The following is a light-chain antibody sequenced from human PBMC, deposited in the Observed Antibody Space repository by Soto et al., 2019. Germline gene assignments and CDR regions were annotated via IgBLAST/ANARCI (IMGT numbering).Light chain of an antibody. CDR2: SAS. Sequence: EIVLTQSPGTLSLSPGQRATLSCRASQSVTRNYLAWYQQKPGQAPRLLIYSASNRATGIPDRFSGSGSGTDFTLTISSLQSEDFAVYYCQQYNNWPHTFGQGTKVDIK. J-gene: IGKJ2*01. V-gene: IGKV3-20*01. CDR1: QSVTRNY. CDR3: QQYNNWPHT.